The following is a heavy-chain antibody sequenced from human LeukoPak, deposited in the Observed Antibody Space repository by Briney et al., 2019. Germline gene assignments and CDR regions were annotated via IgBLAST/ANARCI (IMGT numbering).Heavy chain of an antibody. V-gene: IGHV4-59*01. Sequence: PSETLSLTCTVSGGSISSYYWSWIRQPPGKGLEWIGYIYYSGSTNYNPSLKSRVTISVDTSKNQFSLKLSSVTAADTAVYYCAREEYSTHQMDVWGQGTTVTVSS. D-gene: IGHD6-6*01. J-gene: IGHJ6*02. CDR1: GGSISSYY. CDR2: IYYSGST. CDR3: AREEYSTHQMDV.